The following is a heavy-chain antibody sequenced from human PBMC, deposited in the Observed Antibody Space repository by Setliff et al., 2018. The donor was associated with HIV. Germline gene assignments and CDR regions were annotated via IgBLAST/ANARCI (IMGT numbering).Heavy chain of an antibody. V-gene: IGHV1-3*01. D-gene: IGHD4-4*01. CDR3: ARIFLRGLQYGGLDI. Sequence: WASVKVSCKASGYTFTSYAMHWVRQAPGQRLEWMGWINAGNGNTKYSQKFQGRVTITRDTSASTAYMELSSLRSEDTAVYYCARIFLRGLQYGGLDIWGQGTLVTVSS. J-gene: IGHJ3*02. CDR1: GYTFTSYA. CDR2: INAGNGNT.